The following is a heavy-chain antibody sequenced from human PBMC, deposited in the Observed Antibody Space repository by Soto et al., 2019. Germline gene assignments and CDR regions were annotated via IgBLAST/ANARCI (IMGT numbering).Heavy chain of an antibody. D-gene: IGHD2-15*01. Sequence: LSLTCTVSGGSISSSSYYWGWIRQPPGKGLEWLGSIYYSGSTYYNPSLKSRVTISVDTSKNQFSLKLSSVTAADTAVYYCARLLRCSGGSCYPTDPTWYYGMDVRGQGTTVTVSS. CDR1: GGSISSSSYY. CDR2: IYYSGST. V-gene: IGHV4-39*01. CDR3: ARLLRCSGGSCYPTDPTWYYGMDV. J-gene: IGHJ6*02.